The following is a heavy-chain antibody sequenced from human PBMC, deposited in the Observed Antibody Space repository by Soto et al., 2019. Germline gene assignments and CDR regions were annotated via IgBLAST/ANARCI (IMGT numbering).Heavy chain of an antibody. CDR2: ISAYNGNT. CDR3: ARGVVGYDFWSGYYPPNYYYYYMDV. V-gene: IGHV1-18*01. Sequence: ASVKVSCKASGYTFTSYGISWVRQAPGQGLEWMGWISAYNGNTNYAQKLQGRVTMTTDTSTSTAYMELRSLRSDDTAVYYCARGVVGYDFWSGYYPPNYYYYYMDVWGKGTTVTVSS. CDR1: GYTFTSYG. D-gene: IGHD3-3*01. J-gene: IGHJ6*03.